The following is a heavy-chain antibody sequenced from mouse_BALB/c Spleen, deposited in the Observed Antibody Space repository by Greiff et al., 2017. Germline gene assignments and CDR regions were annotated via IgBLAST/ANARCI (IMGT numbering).Heavy chain of an antibody. D-gene: IGHD4-1*01. CDR2: ISSGGGST. CDR1: GFAFSSYD. CDR3: ARLGLGLTGTWGYFDY. J-gene: IGHJ2*01. V-gene: IGHV5-12-1*01. Sequence: EVQRVESGGGLVKPGGSLKLSCAAYGFAFSSYDMSWVRQTPEKRLEWVAYISSGGGSTYYPDTVKGRFTISRDNAKNTLYLQMSSLKSEDTAMYYCARLGLGLTGTWGYFDYWGQGTTLTVSS.